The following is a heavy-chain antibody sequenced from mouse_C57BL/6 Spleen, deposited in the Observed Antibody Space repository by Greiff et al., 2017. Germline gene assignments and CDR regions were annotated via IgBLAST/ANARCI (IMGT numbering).Heavy chain of an antibody. CDR3: TREGYGKGYFDY. V-gene: IGHV5-9-1*02. CDR2: ISSGGDYI. D-gene: IGHD2-10*02. J-gene: IGHJ2*01. CDR1: GFTFSSYA. Sequence: DVMLVESGEGLVKPGGSLKLSCAASGFTFSSYAMSWVRQTPEKRLEWVAYISSGGDYIYYADTVKGRFTISRDNARNTLYLQMSSLKSEDTATYYCTREGYGKGYFDYWGQGTTLTVSS.